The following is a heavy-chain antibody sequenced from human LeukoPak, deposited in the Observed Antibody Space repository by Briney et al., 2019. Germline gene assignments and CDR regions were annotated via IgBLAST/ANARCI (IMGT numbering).Heavy chain of an antibody. CDR2: IIPIFGTA. J-gene: IGHJ6*03. CDR1: GGTFSSYA. Sequence: GSSVTVSCQASGGTFSSYAISWVRQAPGQGRDWVGGIIPIFGTANYAQKFQGRVTITTDDSTSTAYIEQSSLRSEDRAVYYCAGSSGYDDMDVWGKGTTVTVSS. CDR3: AGSSGYDDMDV. V-gene: IGHV1-69*05. D-gene: IGHD5-12*01.